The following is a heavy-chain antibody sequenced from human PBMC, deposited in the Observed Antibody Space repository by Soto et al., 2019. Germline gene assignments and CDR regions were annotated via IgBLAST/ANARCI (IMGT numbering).Heavy chain of an antibody. Sequence: EVQLLDSGGGLVQPGGSLRLSCAASGFTFRTYAMSWVRQAPGKGLEWVSTISDSGTTYYANSVKGRFTISRDNSRNTLDLQMNSLRVEDTAVSYCAKGGEGSCSRTSCLYFSDSWGQGTLVTVSS. CDR1: GFTFRTYA. V-gene: IGHV3-23*01. D-gene: IGHD2-2*01. J-gene: IGHJ5*02. CDR2: ISDSGTT. CDR3: AKGGEGSCSRTSCLYFSDS.